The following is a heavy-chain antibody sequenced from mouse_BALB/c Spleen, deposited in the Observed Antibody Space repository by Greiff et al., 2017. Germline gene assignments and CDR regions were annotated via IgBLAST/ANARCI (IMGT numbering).Heavy chain of an antibody. CDR3: TRCGYYRYFDV. CDR1: GFTFSNYW. CDR2: IRLKSNNYAT. D-gene: IGHD2-2*01. V-gene: IGHV6-6*02. J-gene: IGHJ1*01. Sequence: EVKVEESGGGLVQPGGSMKLSCVASGFTFSNYWMNWVRQSPEKGLEWVAEIRLKSNNYATHYAESVKGRFTISRDDSKSSVYLQMNNLRAEDTGIYYCTRCGYYRYFDVWGAGTTVTVSS.